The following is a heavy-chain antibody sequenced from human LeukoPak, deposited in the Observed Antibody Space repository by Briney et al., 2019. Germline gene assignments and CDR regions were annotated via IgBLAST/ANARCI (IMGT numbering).Heavy chain of an antibody. Sequence: ASVKVSCKASGYTLTSYAMHWVRQAPGQRLEWMGWINSGNGNTKYSQKLQGRVTITRDTSASTAYMELSSLRSEDTAVYYCAISTRQLYYFDYWGQGTLVTVSS. CDR3: AISTRQLYYFDY. CDR2: INSGNGNT. CDR1: GYTLTSYA. J-gene: IGHJ4*02. D-gene: IGHD2-2*01. V-gene: IGHV1-3*01.